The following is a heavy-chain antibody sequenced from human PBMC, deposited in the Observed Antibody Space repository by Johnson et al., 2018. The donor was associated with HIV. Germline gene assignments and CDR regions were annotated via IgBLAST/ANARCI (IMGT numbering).Heavy chain of an antibody. D-gene: IGHD4-23*01. V-gene: IGHV3-11*04. CDR3: AKVGATVITPRGEAFDI. J-gene: IGHJ3*02. CDR1: GFTFSDYY. Sequence: VQLVESGGGVVRPGGSLRLSCAPSGFTFSDYYMSWMRQAPGQGLEWVSYISSSGSNIYYADSVKGRVTISRDNSKNTLYLQMNSLRAEDTAVYYCAKVGATVITPRGEAFDIWGQGTMVTVSS. CDR2: ISSSGSNI.